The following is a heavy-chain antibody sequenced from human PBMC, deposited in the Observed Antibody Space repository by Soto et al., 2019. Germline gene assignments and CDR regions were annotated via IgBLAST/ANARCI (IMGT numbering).Heavy chain of an antibody. Sequence: QVQLQDSAPGRVKPSQTLSPTCTVPGGSISSGGYYWSWIGSPPGTGPAWTGYIYYSGSTYYNPSLKSRVTISADTSKNQFSLKLSSVTAADTAVYYCARSYLPTVTTSGYYFDYWGQGTLVTVSS. CDR2: IYYSGST. J-gene: IGHJ4*02. D-gene: IGHD4-17*01. CDR3: ARSYLPTVTTSGYYFDY. V-gene: IGHV4-31*03. CDR1: GGSISSGGYY.